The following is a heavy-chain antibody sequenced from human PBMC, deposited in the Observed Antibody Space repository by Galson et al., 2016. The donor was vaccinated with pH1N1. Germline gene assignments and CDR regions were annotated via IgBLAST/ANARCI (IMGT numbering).Heavy chain of an antibody. CDR2: ICPGDSDT. J-gene: IGHJ4*02. Sequence: QSGAEVKKPGESLRISCQGSGYSFTSYWIAWVRQMPGKGLEWMGIICPGDSDTRYSPSFQGQVTISADKSISTADLQWSSLRASVTAMYYCARLPYCDTTSCPFDYWGQGTLVTVSS. D-gene: IGHD2-2*01. CDR3: ARLPYCDTTSCPFDY. V-gene: IGHV5-51*03. CDR1: GYSFTSYW.